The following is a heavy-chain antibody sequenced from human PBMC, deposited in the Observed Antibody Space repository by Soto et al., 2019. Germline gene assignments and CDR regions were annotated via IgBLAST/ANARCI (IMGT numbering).Heavy chain of an antibody. D-gene: IGHD3-10*01. J-gene: IGHJ5*02. CDR3: ATRSTLVRGAPSWFDP. V-gene: IGHV1-69*02. CDR2: IIPIAAIA. CDR1: GGTFSRYT. Sequence: QVQLVQSGAEVKKPGSSVKVSCKASGGTFSRYTINWVRQAPGQGLEWMGRIIPIAAIANYTQKFQGRVTITVDNSSTTAYMDLSTLRSDATAVYYCATRSTLVRGAPSWFDPWGQGTLVTVSS.